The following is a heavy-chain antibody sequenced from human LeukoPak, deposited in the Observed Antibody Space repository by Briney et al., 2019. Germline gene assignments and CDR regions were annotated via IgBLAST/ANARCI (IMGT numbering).Heavy chain of an antibody. CDR1: GTSFSSYY. J-gene: IGHJ4*02. Sequence: PSETLSLTCAVSGTSFSSYYWSWIRQPPGKGLEWIGEVNHSGYTNDNPSLKSRVTISVDTSKNQFSLRLRSVTAADTAVYYCAIIYGDYSDFDYWGQGTLVTVSS. CDR3: AIIYGDYSDFDY. CDR2: VNHSGYT. D-gene: IGHD4-17*01. V-gene: IGHV4-34*01.